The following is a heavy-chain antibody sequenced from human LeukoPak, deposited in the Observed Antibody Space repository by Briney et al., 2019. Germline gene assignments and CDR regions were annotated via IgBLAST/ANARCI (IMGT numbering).Heavy chain of an antibody. CDR3: ARDRDVVVVAALDY. CDR1: GYTFTSYA. D-gene: IGHD2-15*01. V-gene: IGHV1-3*01. J-gene: IGHJ4*02. Sequence: ASVKVSCKASGYTFTSYAMHWVRQAPGQRLEWMGWINAGNGNTKYSQKFQGRVTITRDTSASTAYMELSSLRSKDTAVYYCARDRDVVVVAALDYWGQGTLVTVSS. CDR2: INAGNGNT.